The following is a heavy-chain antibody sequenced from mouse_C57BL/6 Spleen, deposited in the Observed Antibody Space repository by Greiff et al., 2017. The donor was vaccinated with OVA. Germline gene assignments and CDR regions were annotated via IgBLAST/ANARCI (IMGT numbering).Heavy chain of an antibody. D-gene: IGHD2-4*01. Sequence: VKLMESGTELVKPGASVKLSCKASGYTFTSYWMHWVKQRPGQGLEWIGNINPSNGGTNYNEKFKSKATLTVDKSSSTAYMQLSSLTSEDSAVYYCASPLYYDYAWFAYWGQGTLVTVSA. CDR2: INPSNGGT. V-gene: IGHV1-53*01. CDR1: GYTFTSYW. J-gene: IGHJ3*01. CDR3: ASPLYYDYAWFAY.